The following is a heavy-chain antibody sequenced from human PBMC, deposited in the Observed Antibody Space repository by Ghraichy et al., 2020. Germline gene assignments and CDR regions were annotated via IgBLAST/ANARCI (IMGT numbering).Heavy chain of an antibody. Sequence: SETLSLTCAVYGGSFSGYYWSWIRQPPGKGLEWIGEINHSGSTNYNPSLKSRVTISVDTSKNQFSLKLSSVTAADTAVYYCARGRFGWLLSGVLTRYFDYWGQGTLVTVSS. CDR2: INHSGST. V-gene: IGHV4-34*01. J-gene: IGHJ4*02. D-gene: IGHD3-10*01. CDR3: ARGRFGWLLSGVLTRYFDY. CDR1: GGSFSGYY.